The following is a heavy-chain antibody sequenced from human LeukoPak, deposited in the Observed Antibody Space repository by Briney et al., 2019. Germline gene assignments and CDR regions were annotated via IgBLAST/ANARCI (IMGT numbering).Heavy chain of an antibody. Sequence: SETLSLTCTVSGGSISSGGYYWSWIRQHPGQGLEWIGYIYYSGSTYYNPSLKSRVTISVDTSKNQFSLKLSSVTAADTAVYYCARLYCSSTSCPFYYYYGMDVWGQGTTVTVSS. D-gene: IGHD2-2*01. CDR1: GGSISSGGYY. V-gene: IGHV4-31*03. J-gene: IGHJ6*02. CDR3: ARLYCSSTSCPFYYYYGMDV. CDR2: IYYSGST.